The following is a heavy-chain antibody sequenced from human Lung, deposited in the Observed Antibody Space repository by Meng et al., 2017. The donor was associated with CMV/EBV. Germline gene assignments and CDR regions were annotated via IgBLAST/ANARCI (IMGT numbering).Heavy chain of an antibody. D-gene: IGHD2-2*01. CDR3: ARDLGYCSSTSCYYYYGMDV. J-gene: IGHJ6*02. Sequence: SETLSLXCTVSGGSISSYYWSWIRQPPGKGLEWIGYIYYSGSTNYNPSLKSRVTISVDTSKNQFSLKLSSVTAADTAVYYCARDLGYCSSTSCYYYYGMDVWXQGTXVTVSS. CDR1: GGSISSYY. V-gene: IGHV4-59*01. CDR2: IYYSGST.